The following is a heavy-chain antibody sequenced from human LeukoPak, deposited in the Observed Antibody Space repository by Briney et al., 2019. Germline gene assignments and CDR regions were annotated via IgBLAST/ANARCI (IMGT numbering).Heavy chain of an antibody. CDR1: GGSISSYY. Sequence: SETLSLTCTVSGGSISSYYWSWIRQPPGKGLEWIGYIYYSGTTNYNPSLRSRVTVSIDTSKNQFSLRLTSVTAADTAVYYCARARGYSYGSYMDVWGRGTTVTVSS. D-gene: IGHD5-18*01. CDR2: IYYSGTT. CDR3: ARARGYSYGSYMDV. J-gene: IGHJ6*03. V-gene: IGHV4-59*01.